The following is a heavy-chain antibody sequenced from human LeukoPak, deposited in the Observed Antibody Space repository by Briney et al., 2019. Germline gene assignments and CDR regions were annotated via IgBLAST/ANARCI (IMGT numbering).Heavy chain of an antibody. CDR2: INPNSGGT. J-gene: IGHJ4*02. Sequence: ASVKVSCKASGYTFTGYYMHWVRQAPGQGLEWMGWINPNSGGTNYAQKFQGRVTMTRDTSISTAYMELSRLRSDDTAVYYCARERPSKCYFDYWGQGTLVTVSS. V-gene: IGHV1-2*02. CDR3: ARERPSKCYFDY. CDR1: GYTFTGYY.